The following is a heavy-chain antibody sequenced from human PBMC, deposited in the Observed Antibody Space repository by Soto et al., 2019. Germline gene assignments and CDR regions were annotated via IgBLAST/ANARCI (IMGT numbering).Heavy chain of an antibody. CDR1: GGTFSSYA. J-gene: IGHJ6*02. V-gene: IGHV1-69*01. D-gene: IGHD2-2*02. Sequence: QVQLVQSGAEVKKPGSSVKVSCKASGGTFSSYAISWVRQAPGQGLEWMGGIIPIFGTANYAQKFQGRVAITADESTSTAYVGLSSLRSEDTAVYYCAGGGSSDTGYYYCGMVVWGQGTTVTVSS. CDR2: IIPIFGTA. CDR3: AGGGSSDTGYYYCGMVV.